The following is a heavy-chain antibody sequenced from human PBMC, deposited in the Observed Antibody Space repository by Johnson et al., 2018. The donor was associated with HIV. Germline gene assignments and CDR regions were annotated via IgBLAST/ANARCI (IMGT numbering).Heavy chain of an antibody. V-gene: IGHV3-30*03. Sequence: QVQLVESGGGVVQPGRSLRLSCAASGFTFSSYGMHWFRQAPGKGLEWVAVISYDGSNQYCADSVKGRFTISRDNSKNTLYLQMNSLRPEDTAVYYCARDRPSGWPDAFDIWGQGTMVTVSS. CDR2: ISYDGSNQ. CDR3: ARDRPSGWPDAFDI. CDR1: GFTFSSYG. D-gene: IGHD6-19*01. J-gene: IGHJ3*02.